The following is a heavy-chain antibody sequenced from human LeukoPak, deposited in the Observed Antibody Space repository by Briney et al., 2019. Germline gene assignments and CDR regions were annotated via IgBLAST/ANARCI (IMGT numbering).Heavy chain of an antibody. Sequence: SETLSLTCTVSGGSISSYYWSWIRQPAGKGLEWIGRIYTSGSTNYNPSLKSRVTISVDKSKNQFSLKLSSVTAADTAVYYCAREDYDDSGGWYFDLWGRGTLVTVSS. J-gene: IGHJ2*01. CDR3: AREDYDDSGGWYFDL. CDR2: IYTSGST. CDR1: GGSISSYY. V-gene: IGHV4-4*07. D-gene: IGHD3-3*01.